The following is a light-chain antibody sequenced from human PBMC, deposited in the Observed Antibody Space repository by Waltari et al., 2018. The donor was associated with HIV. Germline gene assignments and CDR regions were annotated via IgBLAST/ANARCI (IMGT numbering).Light chain of an antibody. V-gene: IGLV2-14*03. J-gene: IGLJ2*01. CDR2: DVS. CDR1: SSDVGGYNY. CDR3: SSYTSSSTLV. Sequence: QSALTQPASVSGSPGQSITISCTGTSSDVGGYNYVSWYQQHPGKAPKLMIYDVSNRPSRVSKRFSGSKSGNTASLTISGLQAEDEADYYCSSYTSSSTLVFGGGTKLTVL.